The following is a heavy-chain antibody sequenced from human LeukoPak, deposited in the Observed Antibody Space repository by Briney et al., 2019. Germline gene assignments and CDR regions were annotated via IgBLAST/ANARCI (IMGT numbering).Heavy chain of an antibody. CDR1: GFTFSSYA. D-gene: IGHD2-2*03. Sequence: PGGSLRLSCAASGFTFSSYAIHWVRQAPGKGLEWVAVVSYDGSIKYYADSVKGRFTISRDNSKNTLYLQMNSLRAEDTAVYYCARDGYCSSTSCLDYRGQGTLVTVST. V-gene: IGHV3-30-3*01. CDR3: ARDGYCSSTSCLDY. CDR2: VSYDGSIK. J-gene: IGHJ4*02.